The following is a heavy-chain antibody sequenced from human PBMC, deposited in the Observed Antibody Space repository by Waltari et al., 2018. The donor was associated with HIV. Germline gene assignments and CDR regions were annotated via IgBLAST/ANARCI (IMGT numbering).Heavy chain of an antibody. CDR2: IIRVFEST. J-gene: IGHJ5*02. V-gene: IGHV1-69*15. Sequence: QEQLVQSGAEVKKPGSSVKVSCKASGGTFSSHSISWVRQAPGQGLEWMGNIIRVFESTTYAQKFHGRLTSSADESTSTVFMELSSLSFDDTAVYYCARGSSGSYRWFDPWGHGTLVTVSS. CDR3: ARGSSGSYRWFDP. D-gene: IGHD1-26*01. CDR1: GGTFSSHS.